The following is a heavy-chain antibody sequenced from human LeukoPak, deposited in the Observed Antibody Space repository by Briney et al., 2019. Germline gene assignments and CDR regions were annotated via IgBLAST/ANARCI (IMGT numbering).Heavy chain of an antibody. Sequence: PGGSLRLSCAASGITFSSYAMNWVRQAPGKGLEWVSAVRGSDAGTSYADSVKGRFTISRDNSKNTLYLQMNSLRAEDTAVYYCAKNRGGSYYSGSDYWGQGTLVTVSS. D-gene: IGHD1-26*01. CDR2: VRGSDAGT. J-gene: IGHJ4*02. CDR3: AKNRGGSYYSGSDY. CDR1: GITFSSYA. V-gene: IGHV3-23*01.